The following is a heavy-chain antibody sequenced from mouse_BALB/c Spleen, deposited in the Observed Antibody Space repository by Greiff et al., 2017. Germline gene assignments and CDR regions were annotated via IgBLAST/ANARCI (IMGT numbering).Heavy chain of an antibody. CDR2: ISSGGST. Sequence: EVKLVESGGGLVKPGGSLKLSCAASGFTFSSYAMSWVRQTPEKRLEWVASISSGGSTYYPDSVKGRCTISRDNARNILYLQMSSLMSADTAMYYCARVRITTVVAHYAMDYWGQGTSVTVSS. CDR3: ARVRITTVVAHYAMDY. CDR1: GFTFSSYA. V-gene: IGHV5-6-5*01. D-gene: IGHD1-1*01. J-gene: IGHJ4*01.